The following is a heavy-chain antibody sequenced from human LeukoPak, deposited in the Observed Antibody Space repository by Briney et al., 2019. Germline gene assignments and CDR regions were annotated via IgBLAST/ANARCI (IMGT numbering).Heavy chain of an antibody. CDR3: AKRITVVARDAFDF. D-gene: IGHD1-14*01. Sequence: SGGSLRLSCAASAFTFSDYAMTWVRQAPGKGLEWVSAITGSGGTTYYADSVKGRFTISRDNSKNTLYLQMNSLRAEDTAVYYCAKRITVVARDAFDFWGQGTMVTVSS. CDR2: ITGSGGTT. J-gene: IGHJ3*01. V-gene: IGHV3-23*01. CDR1: AFTFSDYA.